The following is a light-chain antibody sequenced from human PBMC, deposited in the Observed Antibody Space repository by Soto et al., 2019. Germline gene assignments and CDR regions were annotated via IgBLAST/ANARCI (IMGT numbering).Light chain of an antibody. CDR2: AAA. Sequence: DIQMTQSPASLSASLGDRVTITCRASQGISNYLVWYQQKTGKVPTLLIYAAATLQSAVPSRFSGSGSGTDFTLTISSLQPEDVATYYCQKYNSARWTFGQGTKVEIK. CDR1: QGISNY. CDR3: QKYNSARWT. J-gene: IGKJ1*01. V-gene: IGKV1-27*01.